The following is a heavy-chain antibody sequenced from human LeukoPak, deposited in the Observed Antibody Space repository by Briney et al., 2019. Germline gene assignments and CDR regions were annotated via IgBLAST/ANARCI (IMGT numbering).Heavy chain of an antibody. CDR2: IKQDGDEN. CDR1: GFSFTAYW. J-gene: IGHJ4*02. V-gene: IGHV3-7*01. CDR3: ARSPTSWYFDY. D-gene: IGHD2-2*01. Sequence: GGSLRLSCAASGFSFTAYWMSWVRQAPGKGLEWVANIKQDGDENYYVDSVMGRFTISRDNSKNTLYLQMNSLRPEDTSVYYCARSPTSWYFDYWGQGTLVTVSS.